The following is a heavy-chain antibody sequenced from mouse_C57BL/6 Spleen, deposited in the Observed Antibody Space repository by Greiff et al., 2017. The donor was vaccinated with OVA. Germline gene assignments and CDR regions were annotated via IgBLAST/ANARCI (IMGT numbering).Heavy chain of an antibody. CDR1: GFTFSSYA. CDR2: ISSGGDYI. J-gene: IGHJ3*01. CDR3: TRDLDSSGYGGFAY. Sequence: EVMLVESGEGLVKPGGSLKLSCAASGFTFSSYAMSWVRQTPEKRLEWVAYISSGGDYIYYADTVKGRFTISRDNARNTLYLHMSSLKSEDTAMYYCTRDLDSSGYGGFAYWGQGTLVTVSA. V-gene: IGHV5-9-1*02. D-gene: IGHD3-2*02.